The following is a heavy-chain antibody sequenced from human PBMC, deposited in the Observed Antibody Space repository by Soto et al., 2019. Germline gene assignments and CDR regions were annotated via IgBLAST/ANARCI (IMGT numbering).Heavy chain of an antibody. CDR3: ARAPNVLLWFGKRTYNWFEP. D-gene: IGHD3-10*01. Sequence: QVQLQESGPGLVKPSQTLSLTCTVSGGSISSGGYYWSWIRQHPGKGLEWIGYFYYSGSTYYNPSLKSRVTISVDTSKNQFSLKLSSVTAADTAVYYCARAPNVLLWFGKRTYNWFEPWGQGTLVTVSS. CDR1: GGSISSGGYY. V-gene: IGHV4-31*03. CDR2: FYYSGST. J-gene: IGHJ5*02.